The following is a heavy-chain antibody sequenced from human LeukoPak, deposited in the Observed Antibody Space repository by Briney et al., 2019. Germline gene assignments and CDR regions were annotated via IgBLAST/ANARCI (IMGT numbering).Heavy chain of an antibody. CDR2: IYTSGST. D-gene: IGHD2-2*01. Sequence: PSETLSLTCTVSGGSISSSSYYWNWIRQPAGKGLEWIGRIYTSGSTYYNPSLKSRVTISVDTSKNQFSLKLSSVTAADTAVYYCARSPSRQLLRLGAFDIWGQGTMVTVSS. CDR1: GGSISSSSYY. J-gene: IGHJ3*02. CDR3: ARSPSRQLLRLGAFDI. V-gene: IGHV4-61*02.